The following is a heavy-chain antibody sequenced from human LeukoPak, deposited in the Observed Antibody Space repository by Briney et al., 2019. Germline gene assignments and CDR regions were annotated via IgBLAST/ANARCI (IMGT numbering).Heavy chain of an antibody. Sequence: PGGSLRLSCAASGFTFSSYAMSWVRQAPGKGLERVGRMKSNTDGGTTDYAAPVKGRFTISRDDSKNTLYLQMNSLKTEDTGVYYCTTGNRVGATDYWGQGTLVTVSS. CDR2: MKSNTDGGTT. CDR1: GFTFSSYA. D-gene: IGHD1-26*01. CDR3: TTGNRVGATDY. V-gene: IGHV3-15*01. J-gene: IGHJ4*02.